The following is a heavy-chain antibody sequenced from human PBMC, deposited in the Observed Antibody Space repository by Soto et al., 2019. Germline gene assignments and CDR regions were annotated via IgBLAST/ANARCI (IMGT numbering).Heavy chain of an antibody. Sequence: QVQLVQSGAEVKKPGASVKVSCKASGYTFTSYGISWVRQAPGQGLEWMGWISAYNGNTNYAQKLQGRGTMTTDTSTRTAYMELRSLRSDDTAVYYCARGRWLQSTGLLTGDYWGQGTLVTVSS. V-gene: IGHV1-18*01. J-gene: IGHJ4*02. CDR2: ISAYNGNT. CDR1: GYTFTSYG. D-gene: IGHD4-4*01. CDR3: ARGRWLQSTGLLTGDY.